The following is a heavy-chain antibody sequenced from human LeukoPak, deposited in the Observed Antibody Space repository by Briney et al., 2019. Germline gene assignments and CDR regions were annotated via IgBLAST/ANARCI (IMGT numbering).Heavy chain of an antibody. J-gene: IGHJ5*02. CDR1: GGSISSSD. CDR2: ISVNGGST. D-gene: IGHD6-19*01. Sequence: GTLSLTCAVSGGSISSSDWWSWVRQPPGKGLEWVSTISVNGGSTYYADSVKGRFTISRDNSKNTLFLQMNSLRADDTAVYYCAKAPYSSGHYWFDPWGQGTLVTVSS. V-gene: IGHV3-23*01. CDR3: AKAPYSSGHYWFDP.